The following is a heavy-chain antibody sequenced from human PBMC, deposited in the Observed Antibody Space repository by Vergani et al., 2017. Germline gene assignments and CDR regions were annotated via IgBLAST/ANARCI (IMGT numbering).Heavy chain of an antibody. CDR1: GFTFSNYD. J-gene: IGHJ4*02. V-gene: IGHV3-30*02. Sequence: QVQLVESGGGVVQPGGSLRLSCAAPGFTFSNYDMHWARQAPGKGLEWVAFIRSDASNKYYGDSVKGRFTISRDNSKNTLYLQMNSLRAEDTAVYYCGGLAVFDYWGQGTLVTVSS. D-gene: IGHD3-16*01. CDR3: GGLAVFDY. CDR2: IRSDASNK.